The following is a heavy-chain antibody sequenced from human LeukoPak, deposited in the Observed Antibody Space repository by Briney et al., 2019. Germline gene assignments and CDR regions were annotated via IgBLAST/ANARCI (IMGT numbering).Heavy chain of an antibody. V-gene: IGHV4-39*01. Sequence: TSETLSLTCTVSGGSISSSSYYWGWIRQPPGKGLEWIGSIYYSGSTYYNPSLKSRVTISVDTSKNQFSLKLSSVTAADMAVYYCARRSEGSSGWSYFDYWGQGTLVTVSS. CDR3: ARRSEGSSGWSYFDY. CDR1: GGSISSSSYY. CDR2: IYYSGST. J-gene: IGHJ4*02. D-gene: IGHD6-19*01.